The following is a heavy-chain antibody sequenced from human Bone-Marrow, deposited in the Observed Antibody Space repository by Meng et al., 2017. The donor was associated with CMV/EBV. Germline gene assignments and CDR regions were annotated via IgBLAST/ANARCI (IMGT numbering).Heavy chain of an antibody. J-gene: IGHJ4*02. V-gene: IGHV4-39*07. Sequence: SETLSLTCSVSGDSILSSSYYWAWIRQPPGKGLERIGNIYATGSSYYNPSLESRATISLDTPKNQVSLKLSPVTAADTAIYYCARVGYGYLFWGQG. D-gene: IGHD5-18*01. CDR1: GDSILSSSYY. CDR3: ARVGYGYLF. CDR2: IYATGSS.